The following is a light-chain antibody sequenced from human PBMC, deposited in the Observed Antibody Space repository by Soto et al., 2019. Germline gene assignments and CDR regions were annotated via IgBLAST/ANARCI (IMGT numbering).Light chain of an antibody. CDR3: QQSYSTPIT. J-gene: IGKJ5*01. Sequence: DIQMTQSPSALSASLGDRATITCRASQSISSWLAWYQQKPGKAPKLLIYAASSLQSGVPSRFSGSGSGTDFTLTISSLQPEDFATYYCQQSYSTPITFGQGTRLEIK. CDR2: AAS. V-gene: IGKV1-39*01. CDR1: QSISSW.